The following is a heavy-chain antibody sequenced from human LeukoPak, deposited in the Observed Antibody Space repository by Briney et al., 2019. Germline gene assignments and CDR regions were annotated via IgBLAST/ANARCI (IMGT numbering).Heavy chain of an antibody. Sequence: PSGTLSLTCTVSGGSISSYYWSWIRQPPGKGLEWIGYIYYSGSTNYNPSLKSRVTISVDTSKNQFSLKLSSVTAADTAVYYCARQKGYYNSGVPFDYWGQGALVTVSS. V-gene: IGHV4-59*08. CDR1: GGSISSYY. D-gene: IGHD3-22*01. CDR3: ARQKGYYNSGVPFDY. J-gene: IGHJ4*02. CDR2: IYYSGST.